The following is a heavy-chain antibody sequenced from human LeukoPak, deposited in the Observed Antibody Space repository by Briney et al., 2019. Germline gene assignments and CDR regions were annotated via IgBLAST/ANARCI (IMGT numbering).Heavy chain of an antibody. CDR1: GFTFSSYA. CDR2: ISGSGGST. CDR3: AKDRGGYYYDSSGLPSSWFDP. J-gene: IGHJ5*02. D-gene: IGHD3-22*01. Sequence: PGGSLTLSCAASGFTFSSYAMSWVRQAPGKGLEWVSAISGSGGSTYYADSVKGRFTISRDNSKNTLYLQMSSLRAEDTAVYYCAKDRGGYYYDSSGLPSSWFDPWGQGTLVTVSS. V-gene: IGHV3-23*01.